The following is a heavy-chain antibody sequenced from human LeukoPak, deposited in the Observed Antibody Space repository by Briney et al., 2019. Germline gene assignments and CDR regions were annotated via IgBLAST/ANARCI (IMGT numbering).Heavy chain of an antibody. J-gene: IGHJ3*02. D-gene: IGHD6-19*01. CDR2: FSAETGNT. CDR3: AKARRLGSDWDKDAFDI. CDR1: GFTFSNYG. V-gene: IGHV3-23*01. Sequence: TGGSLRLSCAASGFTFSNYGMTWVLQAPGKGLEWVSVFSAETGNTYYADSVKGRFTISRDNSKNTLYLQITSLRAEDTAVYYCAKARRLGSDWDKDAFDIWGQGTMVTVSS.